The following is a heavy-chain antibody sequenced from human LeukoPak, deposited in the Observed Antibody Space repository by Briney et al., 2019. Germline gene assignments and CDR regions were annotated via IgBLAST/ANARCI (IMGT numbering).Heavy chain of an antibody. V-gene: IGHV1-69*06. J-gene: IGHJ4*02. CDR3: ARARYSYGSWYFDY. Sequence: ASVKVSCKVSGGTFSSYAISWVRQAPGQGLEWMGGIIPIFGTANYAQKFQGRVTITADKSTSTAYMELSSLRSEDTAVYYCARARYSYGSWYFDYWGQGTLVTVSS. CDR2: IIPIFGTA. CDR1: GGTFSSYA. D-gene: IGHD5-18*01.